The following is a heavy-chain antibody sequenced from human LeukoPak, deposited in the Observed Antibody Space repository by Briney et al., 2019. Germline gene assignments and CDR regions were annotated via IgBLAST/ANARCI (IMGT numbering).Heavy chain of an antibody. CDR3: ARGVGIAGGYFDY. CDR2: IYYSGST. V-gene: IGHV4-30-4*08. CDR1: GGSISSSDYY. J-gene: IGHJ4*02. D-gene: IGHD1-26*01. Sequence: SETLSLTCTVSGGSISSSDYYWSWIRQPPGKGLEWIGYIYYSGSTYYNPSLKSRVTISVDTSKNQFSLKLSSVTAADTAVYYCARGVGIAGGYFDYWGQGTLVTVSS.